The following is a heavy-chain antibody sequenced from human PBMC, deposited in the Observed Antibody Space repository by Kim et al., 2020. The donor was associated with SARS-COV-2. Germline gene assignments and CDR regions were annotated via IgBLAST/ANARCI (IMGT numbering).Heavy chain of an antibody. D-gene: IGHD7-27*01. CDR2: ISGGTGKT. CDR1: GYTFTTYA. Sequence: ASVKVSCRASGYTFTTYAIHWVRQAPGQRLEWMGWISGGTGKTKYSQKFQDRVTITRDTSASTAYMELSSLRSEDTAVYYCARGSGALDYWCQGTLVTVSS. J-gene: IGHJ4*02. V-gene: IGHV1-3*01. CDR3: ARGSGALDY.